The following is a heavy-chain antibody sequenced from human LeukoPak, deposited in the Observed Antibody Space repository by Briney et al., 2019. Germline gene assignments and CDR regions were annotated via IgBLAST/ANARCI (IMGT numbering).Heavy chain of an antibody. J-gene: IGHJ4*02. CDR3: AKEPLRRAWVVRFDY. CDR1: GFTFDDYA. D-gene: IGHD1-26*01. CDR2: ISWISGSI. Sequence: GGSLRLSCAASGFTFDDYAMHWVRQAPGKGLEWVSGISWISGSIGYADSVKGRFTISRDNAKNSLYLQMNSVRAEDTALYYCAKEPLRRAWVVRFDYWGQGTLVTVSS. V-gene: IGHV3-9*01.